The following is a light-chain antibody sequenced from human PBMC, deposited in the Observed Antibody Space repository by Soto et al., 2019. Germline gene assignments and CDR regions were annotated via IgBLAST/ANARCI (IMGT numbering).Light chain of an antibody. Sequence: QSVLTQPASVSGSPGQSITISCTGTSSDVGGYNYVSWYQQYPGKAPKLMIYEVSNRPSGVSSRFSGSKSGNTASLTISGLQAGDEADYFCHSYTSSSTLVFGTGTKVTVL. CDR1: SSDVGGYNY. J-gene: IGLJ1*01. CDR2: EVS. V-gene: IGLV2-14*01. CDR3: HSYTSSSTLV.